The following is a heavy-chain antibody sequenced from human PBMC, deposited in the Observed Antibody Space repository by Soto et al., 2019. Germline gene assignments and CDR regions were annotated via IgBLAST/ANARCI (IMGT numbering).Heavy chain of an antibody. CDR3: ARDCGGDCLNHVADAFDI. CDR1: GGTFSSYA. V-gene: IGHV1-69*13. D-gene: IGHD2-21*02. J-gene: IGHJ3*02. CDR2: IIPIFGTA. Sequence: RASVKVSCKASGGTFSSYAISWVRQAPGQGLEWMGGIIPIFGTANYAQKFQGRVTITADESTSTAYMELSSLRSEDTAVYYCARDCGGDCLNHVADAFDIWGQGTMVTVSS.